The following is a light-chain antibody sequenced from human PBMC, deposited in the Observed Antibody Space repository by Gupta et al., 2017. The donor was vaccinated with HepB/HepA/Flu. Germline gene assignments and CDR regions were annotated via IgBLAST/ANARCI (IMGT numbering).Light chain of an antibody. V-gene: IGLV1-44*01. CDR3: VAWDDSLNGLV. CDR2: SSN. Sequence: QSVLTQPPSASGAPGQRVTISCSGSSSNIGSNTVNWYHQLPGTAPKLLIYSSNQRPPGGPDRFSGSKSGTSASLAISGLQSEDEADYYCVAWDDSLNGLVFGGGTKLTVL. J-gene: IGLJ3*02. CDR1: SSNIGSNT.